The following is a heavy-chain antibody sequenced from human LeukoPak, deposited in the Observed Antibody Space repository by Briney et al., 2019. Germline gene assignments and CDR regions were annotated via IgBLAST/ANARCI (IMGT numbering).Heavy chain of an antibody. CDR3: ARESVVPASLVHYMDV. J-gene: IGHJ6*03. CDR1: GGTFSSYA. CDR2: ISAYNGNT. D-gene: IGHD2-2*01. V-gene: IGHV1-18*01. Sequence: GASVKVSCKASGGTFSSYAISWVRQAPGQGLEWMGWISAYNGNTNYAQKLQGRVTMTTDTSTSTAYMELRSLRSDDTAVYYCARESVVPASLVHYMDVWGKGTTVTVSS.